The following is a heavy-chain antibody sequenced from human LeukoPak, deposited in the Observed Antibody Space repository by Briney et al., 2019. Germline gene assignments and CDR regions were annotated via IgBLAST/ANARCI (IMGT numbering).Heavy chain of an antibody. V-gene: IGHV6-1*01. CDR1: GDIVPSNSAA. CDR2: TYYCSKRYK. J-gene: IGHJ3*02. D-gene: IGHD3-16*02. CDR3: AREPPYYDYVWGSYRPPDDAFDI. Sequence: SQTLSLTRAISGDIVPSNSAALNRIRPSPSKGLELLGRTYYCSKRYKDYAVSVKSRITINPDTSKNQFSLQLNSVTPEETAVYYCAREPPYYDYVWGSYRPPDDAFDIWGQGTMVTVSS.